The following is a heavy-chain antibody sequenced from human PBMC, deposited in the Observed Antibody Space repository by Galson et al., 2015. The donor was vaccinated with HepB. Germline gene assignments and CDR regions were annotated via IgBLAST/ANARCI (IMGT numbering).Heavy chain of an antibody. CDR1: GYSFTSYW. CDR3: AKLASSGSYYDWFDP. Sequence: QSGAEVKKPGESLRISCKGSGYSFTSYWISWVRQMPGKGLEWMGRIDPSDSYTNYSPSFQGHVTISADKSISTAYLQWSSLKASDTAMYYCAKLASSGSYYDWFDPWGQGTLVTVSS. J-gene: IGHJ5*02. CDR2: IDPSDSYT. D-gene: IGHD3-10*01. V-gene: IGHV5-10-1*01.